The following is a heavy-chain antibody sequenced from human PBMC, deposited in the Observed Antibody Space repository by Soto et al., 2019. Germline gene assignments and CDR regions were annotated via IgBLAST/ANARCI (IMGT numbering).Heavy chain of an antibody. Sequence: WASVKVSCKASGYTFTGYYMHWVRQAPGQGLEWMGWINPNSGGTDYAQKFQGRVTMTRDTSISTAYMELSRLRSDDTAVYYCAGGVLSGSYYNWFDPWGQGTLVTVSS. J-gene: IGHJ5*02. CDR3: AGGVLSGSYYNWFDP. D-gene: IGHD1-26*01. V-gene: IGHV1-2*02. CDR2: INPNSGGT. CDR1: GYTFTGYY.